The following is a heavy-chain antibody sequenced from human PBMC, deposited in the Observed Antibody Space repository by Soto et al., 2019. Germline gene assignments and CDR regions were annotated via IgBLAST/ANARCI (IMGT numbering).Heavy chain of an antibody. Sequence: SRPTPVNPPQTLTLTCTFSGSSLSSSAVGVGWIRQPPGKALEWVALIYWDDDKRYSPSLKSRLTITKATSKNQVVLTMTNMDPVDTATYSCAHRRSSSSTYYFDYWGQGTLVTVSS. CDR3: AHRRSSSSTYYFDY. CDR1: GSSLSSSAVG. J-gene: IGHJ4*02. D-gene: IGHD6-13*01. V-gene: IGHV2-5*02. CDR2: IYWDDDK.